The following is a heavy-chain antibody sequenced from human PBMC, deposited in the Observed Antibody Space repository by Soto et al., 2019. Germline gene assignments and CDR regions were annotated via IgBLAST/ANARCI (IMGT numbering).Heavy chain of an antibody. J-gene: IGHJ6*02. V-gene: IGHV3-23*01. CDR3: AKCLTEYPDHGMDV. CDR1: GFTFSSYG. CDR2: SSATGAGT. Sequence: PGGSLRLSCAASGFTFSSYGMTWVRQAPGKGLEWVSFSSATGAGTYYADSVKGRFTISRDNSKNTLYLQMNSLRAEDTAVYYCAKCLTEYPDHGMDVWGQGTTVTVS.